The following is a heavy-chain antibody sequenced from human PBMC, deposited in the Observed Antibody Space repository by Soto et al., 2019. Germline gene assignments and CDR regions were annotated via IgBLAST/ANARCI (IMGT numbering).Heavy chain of an antibody. CDR1: GGTFSSYA. CDR3: ARGSGYSYGYGLLLWVNPLPKYHCGMGG. J-gene: IGHJ6*01. D-gene: IGHD5-18*01. CDR2: IIPIFGTA. V-gene: IGHV1-69*13. Sequence: ASVKVSCKASGGTFSSYAISWVRQAPGQGLEWMGGIIPIFGTASYAQKFQGRVTITADESTSTAYMELSSLRSEDTAVYYCARGSGYSYGYGLLLWVNPLPKYHCGMGGWERGTRGTAAS.